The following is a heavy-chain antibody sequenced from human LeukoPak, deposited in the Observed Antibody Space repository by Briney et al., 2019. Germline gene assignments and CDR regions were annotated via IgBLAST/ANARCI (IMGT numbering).Heavy chain of an antibody. V-gene: IGHV1-2*02. D-gene: IGHD3-22*01. Sequence: ASVKVSCKASGYTFTGYYMQGVRQAPGQGLEWMGWINPNSGGTNYAQKFQGRVTMTRDTSISTAYMELSRLRSDDTAVYYCARGITMIVPLVPPDAFDIWGQGTMVTVSS. CDR1: GYTFTGYY. CDR2: INPNSGGT. J-gene: IGHJ3*02. CDR3: ARGITMIVPLVPPDAFDI.